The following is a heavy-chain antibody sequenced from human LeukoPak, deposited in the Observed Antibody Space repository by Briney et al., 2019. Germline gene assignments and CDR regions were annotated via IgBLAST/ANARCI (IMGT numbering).Heavy chain of an antibody. J-gene: IGHJ4*02. D-gene: IGHD3-3*01. V-gene: IGHV4-39*01. Sequence: SETLSLTCTVSGGSISSSSYYWGWIRQPPGKGLEWIGSIYYSGSTYYNPSLKSRVTISVDTSKNQFSLKLSSVTAADTAVYYCARGYYDFWSGYYASFDYWGQGTLVTVSS. CDR2: IYYSGST. CDR1: GGSISSSSYY. CDR3: ARGYYDFWSGYYASFDY.